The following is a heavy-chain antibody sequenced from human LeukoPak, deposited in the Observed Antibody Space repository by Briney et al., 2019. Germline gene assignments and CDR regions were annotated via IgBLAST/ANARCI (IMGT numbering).Heavy chain of an antibody. CDR1: XXTFXXXY. V-gene: IGHV1-46*01. CDR2: INPSGGST. J-gene: IGHJ4*02. CDR3: ARDARPLDY. Sequence: XSXXTFXXXYMHWVRQAPGQGLEWMGIINPSGGSTSYAQKFQGRVTMTRDTSTSTVYMELSSLRSEDTAVYYCARDARPLDYWGQGTLVTVSS.